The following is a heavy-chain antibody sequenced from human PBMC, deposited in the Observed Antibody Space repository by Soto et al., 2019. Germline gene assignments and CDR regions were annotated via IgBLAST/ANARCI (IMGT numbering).Heavy chain of an antibody. CDR3: ARAPGYCSSTSCYRRWFDP. Sequence: GGSLRLSCAASGFTFSSYSMNWVRQAPGKGLEWVPSISSSSSYIYYADSVKGRFTISRDNAKNSLYLQMNSLRAEDTAVYYCARAPGYCSSTSCYRRWFDPWGQGTLVTVSS. D-gene: IGHD2-2*02. CDR2: ISSSSSYI. V-gene: IGHV3-21*01. CDR1: GFTFSSYS. J-gene: IGHJ5*02.